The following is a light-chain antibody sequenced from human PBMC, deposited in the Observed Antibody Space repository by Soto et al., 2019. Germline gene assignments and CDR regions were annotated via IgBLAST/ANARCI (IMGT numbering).Light chain of an antibody. Sequence: ALTQPASVSGSPGQSITISCTGTSSDVGSYNLVSWYQHHPGKAPKLMIYEGSKRPSGVSNRFSGSKSGNTASLTVSGLQAEDEADYYCCSYAGSRTVYVFGTGTKV. V-gene: IGLV2-23*01. CDR3: CSYAGSRTVYV. CDR1: SSDVGSYNL. J-gene: IGLJ1*01. CDR2: EGS.